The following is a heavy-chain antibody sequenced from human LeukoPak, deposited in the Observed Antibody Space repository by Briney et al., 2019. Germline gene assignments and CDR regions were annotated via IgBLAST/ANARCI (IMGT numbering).Heavy chain of an antibody. Sequence: PGGSLRLSCAASGFTFSSYAMSWVRQAPGKGLEWVSAISGSGGSTYYADSVKGRFTTSRDNSKNTLYLQMNSLRAEDTAVYYCAKDSSEGYYYFDYWGQGTLVTVSS. CDR2: ISGSGGST. D-gene: IGHD3-22*01. CDR3: AKDSSEGYYYFDY. V-gene: IGHV3-23*01. J-gene: IGHJ4*02. CDR1: GFTFSSYA.